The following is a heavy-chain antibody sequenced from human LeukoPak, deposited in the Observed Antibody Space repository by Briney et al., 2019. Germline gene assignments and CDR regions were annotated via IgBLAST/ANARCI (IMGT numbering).Heavy chain of an antibody. CDR3: ARDDLRGSHFDY. D-gene: IGHD3-10*01. Sequence: GGSLRLSCAASGFTFSSYSMNWVRQAPGKGLEWVSSISSSSSYIYYADSVKGRFTISRDNAKNSLYLQMNSLRAEDTAVYYCARDDLRGSHFDYWGQGTLVTVSS. CDR2: ISSSSSYI. J-gene: IGHJ4*02. CDR1: GFTFSSYS. V-gene: IGHV3-21*01.